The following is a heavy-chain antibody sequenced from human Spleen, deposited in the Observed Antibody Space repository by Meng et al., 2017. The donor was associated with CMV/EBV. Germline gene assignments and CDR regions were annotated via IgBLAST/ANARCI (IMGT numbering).Heavy chain of an antibody. D-gene: IGHD5/OR15-5a*01. Sequence: SCAACGFTFSSYALSWVGQAPGKGLEWVSVIYSDTSRTYYADSVKGRFTISRDNSKNTLYLQMNSLRAEDTAVYYCARPGLSYYFDYWGQGTLVTVSS. CDR1: GFTFSSYA. CDR2: IYSDTSRT. J-gene: IGHJ4*02. V-gene: IGHV3-23*03. CDR3: ARPGLSYYFDY.